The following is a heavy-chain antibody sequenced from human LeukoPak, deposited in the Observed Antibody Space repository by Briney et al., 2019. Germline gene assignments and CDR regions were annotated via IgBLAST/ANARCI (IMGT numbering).Heavy chain of an antibody. V-gene: IGHV4-39*01. Sequence: SETLSLTCTVSGGSISSSSYYWGWIRQPPGKGLEWIGSIYYSGSTYYNPSLESRVTISVDTSKNQFSLKLSSVTAADTAVYYCARHQKGFGECDYWGQGTLVIVSS. J-gene: IGHJ4*02. CDR1: GGSISSSSYY. CDR3: ARHQKGFGECDY. D-gene: IGHD3-10*01. CDR2: IYYSGST.